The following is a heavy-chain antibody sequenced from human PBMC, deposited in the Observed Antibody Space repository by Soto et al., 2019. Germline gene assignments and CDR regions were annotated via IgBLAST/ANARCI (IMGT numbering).Heavy chain of an antibody. V-gene: IGHV3-30*18. CDR3: AKDLSTRHASGYHEYFQH. D-gene: IGHD3-22*01. Sequence: PGGSLRLSCAASGFTFSSYGMHWVRQAPGKGLEWVAVISYDGSNKYYADSVKGRFTISRDNSKNTLYLQMNSLRAEDTAVYYCAKDLSTRHASGYHEYFQHWGQGALVTVSS. CDR2: ISYDGSNK. J-gene: IGHJ1*01. CDR1: GFTFSSYG.